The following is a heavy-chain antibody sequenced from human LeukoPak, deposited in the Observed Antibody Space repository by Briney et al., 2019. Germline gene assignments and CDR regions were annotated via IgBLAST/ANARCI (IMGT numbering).Heavy chain of an antibody. CDR1: GYSFANSW. J-gene: IGHJ6*02. CDR2: IYPGDSDT. CDR3: ARLKDYGDYHYGMDV. Sequence: GESLKISCTGSGYSFANSWIGWVRQMPGKGLEWMGSIYPGDSDTRYRPSSQGQVTISADKSISTAYLQWSSLKASDTAMYYCARLKDYGDYHYGMDVWGQGTTVTVSS. D-gene: IGHD4-17*01. V-gene: IGHV5-51*01.